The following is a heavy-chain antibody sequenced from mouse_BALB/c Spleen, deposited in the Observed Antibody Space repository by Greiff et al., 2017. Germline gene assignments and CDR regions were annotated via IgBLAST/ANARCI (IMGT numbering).Heavy chain of an antibody. D-gene: IGHD3-1*01. Sequence: EVKLMESGGGLVKPGGSLKLSCAASGFTFSSYTMSWVRQTPEKRLEWVATISSGGSYTYYPDSVKGRFTISRDNAKNTLYLQMSSLKSEDTAMYYCTREGSSGSDYWGQGTTLTVSS. CDR1: GFTFSSYT. J-gene: IGHJ2*01. CDR3: TREGSSGSDY. V-gene: IGHV5-6-4*01. CDR2: ISSGGSYT.